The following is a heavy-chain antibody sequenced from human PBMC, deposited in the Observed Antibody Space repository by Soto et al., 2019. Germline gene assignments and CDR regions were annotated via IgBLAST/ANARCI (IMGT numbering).Heavy chain of an antibody. CDR2: IYWDNEK. Sequence: SGPTLVNPTQTLTLSCTFSGFSLSTRKVGVGWIRQPPGKALEWLALIYWDNEKRYSPSLKSRLTITKDTSKNQVVLTMTNMDPADTATYYCAHRPDGSHFDYWGQGILVTVSS. CDR3: AHRPDGSHFDY. V-gene: IGHV2-5*02. CDR1: GFSLSTRKVG. J-gene: IGHJ4*02. D-gene: IGHD6-25*01.